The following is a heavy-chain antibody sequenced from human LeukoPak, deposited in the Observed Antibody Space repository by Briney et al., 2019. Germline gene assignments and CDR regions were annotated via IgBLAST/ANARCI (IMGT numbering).Heavy chain of an antibody. CDR1: GYTFTGYY. J-gene: IGHJ5*02. CDR3: ARDRLGNWFDP. Sequence: ASVNVSCKASGYTFTGYYMHWVRQAPGQGLEWMGWISAYNGNTNYAQKLQGRVTMTTDTSTSTAYMELRSLRSDDTAVYYCARDRLGNWFDPWGQGTLVTVSS. CDR2: ISAYNGNT. D-gene: IGHD6-25*01. V-gene: IGHV1-18*04.